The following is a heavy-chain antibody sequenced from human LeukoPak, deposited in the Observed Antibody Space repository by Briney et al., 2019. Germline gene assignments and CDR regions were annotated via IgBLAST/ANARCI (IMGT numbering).Heavy chain of an antibody. V-gene: IGHV1-69*05. CDR3: ARGSRGAMVRGVIDQYYFDY. D-gene: IGHD3-10*01. CDR2: IIPIFGTA. CDR1: GYTFTSYD. J-gene: IGHJ4*02. Sequence: SVKVSCKASGYTFTSYDINWVRQAPGQGLEWMGGIIPIFGTANYAQKFQGRVTITTDESTSTAYMELSSLRSEDTAVYYCARGSRGAMVRGVIDQYYFDYWGQGTLVTVSS.